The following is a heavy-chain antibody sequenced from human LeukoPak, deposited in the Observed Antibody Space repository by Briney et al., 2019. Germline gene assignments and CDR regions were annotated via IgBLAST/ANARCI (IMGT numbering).Heavy chain of an antibody. CDR2: VSNTGGST. J-gene: IGHJ4*02. CDR1: GFIFGSYA. D-gene: IGHD3-22*01. V-gene: IGHV3-64*01. Sequence: GGSLRLSCAASGFIFGSYAMHWVRQAPGKGLEYVSAVSNTGGSTYYGNSVKGRFTISRDNSKSTLYLQMGSLRAEDMAVYYCAKVPRITMIVVVTPDYWGQGTLVTVSS. CDR3: AKVPRITMIVVVTPDY.